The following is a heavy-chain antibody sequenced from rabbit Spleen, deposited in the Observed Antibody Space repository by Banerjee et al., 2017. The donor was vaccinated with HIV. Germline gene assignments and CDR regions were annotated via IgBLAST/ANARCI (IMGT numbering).Heavy chain of an antibody. D-gene: IGHD6-1*01. V-gene: IGHV1S47*01. CDR3: VRDQAGDADFGPYYLNL. CDR2: IEPILRHT. Sequence: QEQLVESGGGLVQPGGSLKLSCKASGFDFSNYGVSWVRQAPGKGLEWIGYIEPILRHTYYANWVNGRFTISSHNAQNTLYLQLSSLTAADTATYFCVRDQAGDADFGPYYLNLWGPGTLVTVS. CDR1: GFDFSNYG. J-gene: IGHJ4*01.